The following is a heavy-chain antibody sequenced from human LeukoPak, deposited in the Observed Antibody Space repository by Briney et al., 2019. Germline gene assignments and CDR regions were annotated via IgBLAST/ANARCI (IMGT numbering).Heavy chain of an antibody. CDR3: ATPAAGGVFDI. CDR1: GYTFTSYG. V-gene: IGHV1-24*01. CDR2: FDPEDGET. Sequence: GASVKVSCKASGYTFTSYGISWVRQAPGKGLEWMGGFDPEDGETIYAQKFQGRVTMTEDTSTDTAYMELSSLRSEDTAVYYCATPAAGGVFDIWGQGTMVTVSS. J-gene: IGHJ3*02. D-gene: IGHD6-13*01.